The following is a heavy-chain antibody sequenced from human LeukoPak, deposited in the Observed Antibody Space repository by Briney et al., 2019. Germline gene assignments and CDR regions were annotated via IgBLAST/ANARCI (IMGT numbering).Heavy chain of an antibody. CDR3: ARDSYYEFWSGYQPEYNWFDP. Sequence: GASVKVSCKASGYTFTSYDINWMRQATGQGLEWMGWMNPNSGNTGYAQKLQGRVTMTRNTSIRTAYMELSSLRSEDTAVYYCARDSYYEFWSGYQPEYNWFDPWGQGTLVTVSS. V-gene: IGHV1-8*01. D-gene: IGHD3-3*01. J-gene: IGHJ5*02. CDR2: MNPNSGNT. CDR1: GYTFTSYD.